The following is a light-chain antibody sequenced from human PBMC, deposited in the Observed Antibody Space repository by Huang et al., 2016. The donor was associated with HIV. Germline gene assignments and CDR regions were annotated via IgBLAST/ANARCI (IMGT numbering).Light chain of an antibody. V-gene: IGKV3-20*01. Sequence: EIVLTQSPGTLSLSPGARATLSCRASQSVSGNFLAWYHHKPGQAPRLLIYDASTRATGIPDRFSGSGSGTDFTLTISRLEAEDFGLYYCQQYGGSPLYSFGQGTKLEIK. CDR2: DAS. CDR1: QSVSGNF. CDR3: QQYGGSPLYS. J-gene: IGKJ2*01.